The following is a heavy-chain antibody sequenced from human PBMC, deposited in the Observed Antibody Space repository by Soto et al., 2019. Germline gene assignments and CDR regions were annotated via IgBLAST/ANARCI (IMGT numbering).Heavy chain of an antibody. V-gene: IGHV1-18*04. CDR1: GYTFTSYG. CDR3: AVSSSLEWLLPDAFDI. D-gene: IGHD3-3*01. CDR2: ISAYNGNT. J-gene: IGHJ3*02. Sequence: ASVKVSCKASGYTFTSYGISWVRQAPGQGLEWMGWISAYNGNTNYAQKLQGRVTMTTDTSTSTAYMELRSLRSDDTAVYYCAVSSSLEWLLPDAFDIWGESTMVTVSS.